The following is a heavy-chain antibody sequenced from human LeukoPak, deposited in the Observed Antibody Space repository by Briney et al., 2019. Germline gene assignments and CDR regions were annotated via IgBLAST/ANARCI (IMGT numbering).Heavy chain of an antibody. CDR3: AKEKTTVITPGIDY. V-gene: IGHV3-23*01. D-gene: IGHD4-23*01. Sequence: GGSLRLSCEASGFTFSSYAMSWVRQAPGKGLEWVSAISDSGVTTYYADSVKGRFTISRDNSKNTLYLQMNSLRAEDTAVYYCAKEKTTVITPGIDYWGQGTLVTVSS. CDR2: ISDSGVTT. J-gene: IGHJ4*02. CDR1: GFTFSSYA.